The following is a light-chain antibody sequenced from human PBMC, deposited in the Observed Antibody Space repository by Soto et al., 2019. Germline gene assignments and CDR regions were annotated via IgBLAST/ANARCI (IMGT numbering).Light chain of an antibody. V-gene: IGKV1-5*03. CDR3: QQHSTSTWT. CDR1: QIVSRG. J-gene: IGKJ1*01. CDR2: KAS. Sequence: DIQMTQSPSTLSASVGYRVTITCRASQIVSRGLAWYQQKPGKAPKLLIYKASSLESGVPSRFSGSGSGTECTLTISILQTDDFATYNCQQHSTSTWTFGQGTKVEIK.